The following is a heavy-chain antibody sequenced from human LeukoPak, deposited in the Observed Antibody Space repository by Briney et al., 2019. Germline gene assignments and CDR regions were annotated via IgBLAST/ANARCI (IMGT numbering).Heavy chain of an antibody. CDR1: GFTFSNEA. CDR3: TKVRSGSSNWALRIFDY. D-gene: IGHD4-11*01. V-gene: IGHV3-23*01. J-gene: IGHJ4*02. CDR2: ISPGGGTT. Sequence: GGSLRLSCAVSGFTFSNEAMGWVRQARGGGLEWVSTISPGGGTTYYAESMKGRFTISRDNSKSILYLEMNSLRVEDTAVSYCTKVRSGSSNWALRIFDYWGQGALVTVSS.